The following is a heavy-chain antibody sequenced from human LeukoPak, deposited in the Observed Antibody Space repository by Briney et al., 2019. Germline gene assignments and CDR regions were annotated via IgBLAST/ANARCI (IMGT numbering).Heavy chain of an antibody. CDR3: ARGRAKYGEPFDY. V-gene: IGHV1-8*01. D-gene: IGHD4/OR15-4a*01. CDR1: RFTFTRYD. CDR2: MNPNSGNT. Sequence: ASVKVSCKAPRFTFTRYDINWVRQATGLGLEWMGWMNPNSGNTGYAQKFQGRVTMTRNTSISTAYMELSSLRSEDTAVYYCARGRAKYGEPFDYWGQGTLVTVSS. J-gene: IGHJ4*02.